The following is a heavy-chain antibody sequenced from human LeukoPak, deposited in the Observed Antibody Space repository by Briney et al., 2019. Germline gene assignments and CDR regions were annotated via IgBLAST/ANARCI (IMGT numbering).Heavy chain of an antibody. V-gene: IGHV4-59*01. CDR2: IYYSGST. Sequence: SETLSLTCTVSGGSISSYYWSWIRQPPGKGLEWIGYIYYSGSTNYNPSLKSRVTISVDTSKNQFSLKLSSVTAADTAVYYCAREPEYSSGGLSFDYWGQEPWSPSPQ. CDR3: AREPEYSSGGLSFDY. CDR1: GGSISSYY. J-gene: IGHJ4*01. D-gene: IGHD6-19*01.